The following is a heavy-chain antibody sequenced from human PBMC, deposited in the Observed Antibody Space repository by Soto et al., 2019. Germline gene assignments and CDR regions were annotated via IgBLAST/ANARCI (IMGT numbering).Heavy chain of an antibody. V-gene: IGHV5-51*01. D-gene: IGHD4-4*01. CDR1: GYSFTSHW. J-gene: IGHJ4*02. CDR2: IYPGDSDT. Sequence: GESLKISCKTSGYSFTSHWIGWVRQTPGNGLELMGIIYPGDSDTRYSPSFQGQVTISADKSINTAYLQWSCLKASDTAIYYCARNDYNGNSVDYWGQGTLVTVSS. CDR3: ARNDYNGNSVDY.